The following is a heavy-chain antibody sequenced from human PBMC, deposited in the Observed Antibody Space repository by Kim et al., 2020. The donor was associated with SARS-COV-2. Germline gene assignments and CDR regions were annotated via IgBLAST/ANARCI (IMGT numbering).Heavy chain of an antibody. CDR1: GFTVSSSD. CDR3: ARGPGTMRCFDP. CDR2: INNGGST. J-gene: IGHJ5*02. Sequence: GGSLRLSCAASGFTVSSSDMGWVRQAPERGLEWVSVINNGGSTYYADSVKGRFTISRDDSKNTLYLQMNSLRAEDTAVYYCARGPGTMRCFDPWGQGTLVTVSS. V-gene: IGHV3-53*01. D-gene: IGHD3-22*01.